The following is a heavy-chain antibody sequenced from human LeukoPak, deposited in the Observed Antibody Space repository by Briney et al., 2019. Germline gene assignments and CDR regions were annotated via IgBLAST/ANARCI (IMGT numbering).Heavy chain of an antibody. CDR1: GYTFTSYY. V-gene: IGHV1-46*01. Sequence: ASVTVSCTASGYTFTSYYMHWVRQAPGQGLEWMGIINPSGGSTSYAQKFQGRVTMTRDTSTSTVYMELSSLRSEDTAVYYCARDTSPNAFDIWGQGTMVTVSS. CDR3: ARDTSPNAFDI. D-gene: IGHD3-3*01. CDR2: INPSGGST. J-gene: IGHJ3*02.